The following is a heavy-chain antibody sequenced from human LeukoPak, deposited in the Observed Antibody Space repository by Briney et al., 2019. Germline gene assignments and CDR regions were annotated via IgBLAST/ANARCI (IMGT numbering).Heavy chain of an antibody. V-gene: IGHV1-8*03. J-gene: IGHJ6*03. CDR2: MNPNSGNT. CDR3: ARASIAAAGFYYYMDV. Sequence: GASVKVSCKASGYTFTSYDINWVRQATGQGLEWMGWMNPNSGNTGYAQKFQGRVTITRNTSISTAYMELSSLRSEDTAVYYCARASIAAAGFYYYMDVWGKGTTVTVSS. CDR1: GYTFTSYD. D-gene: IGHD6-13*01.